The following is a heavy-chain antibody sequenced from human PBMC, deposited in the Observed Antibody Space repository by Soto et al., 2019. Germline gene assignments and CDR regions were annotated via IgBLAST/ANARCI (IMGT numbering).Heavy chain of an antibody. J-gene: IGHJ6*02. D-gene: IGHD3-22*01. Sequence: GGSLRLSCAASGFTFSSYSMNWVRQAPGKGLEWVSSISSSSSYIYYADSVKGRFTISRDNAKNSLYLQMNSLRAEDTAVYYCARTMIVVARGYYYGMDVWGQGTTVTV. CDR3: ARTMIVVARGYYYGMDV. CDR1: GFTFSSYS. V-gene: IGHV3-21*01. CDR2: ISSSSSYI.